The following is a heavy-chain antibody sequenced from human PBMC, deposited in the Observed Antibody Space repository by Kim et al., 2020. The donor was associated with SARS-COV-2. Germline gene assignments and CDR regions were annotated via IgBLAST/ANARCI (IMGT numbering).Heavy chain of an antibody. J-gene: IGHJ2*01. D-gene: IGHD4-17*01. V-gene: IGHV3-30*07. Sequence: VKGRFTISRDNSKNTLYLQMNSLRAEDTAVYYCARGQGYGDYEDYWYFDLWGRGTLVTVSS. CDR3: ARGQGYGDYEDYWYFDL.